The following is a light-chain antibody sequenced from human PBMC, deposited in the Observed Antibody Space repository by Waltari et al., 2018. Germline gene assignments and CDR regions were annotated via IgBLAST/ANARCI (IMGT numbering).Light chain of an antibody. Sequence: DIQMTQSPSTLSASVGDRVTIACRASQSVYSWLAWYQQKPGKPPKLLIYKASTLQSGVPSRVSGSGSGTEFTLTISSLQPDDFATFYCQKYNNYPLTFGGGTKVEIK. J-gene: IGKJ4*01. CDR2: KAS. V-gene: IGKV1-5*03. CDR3: QKYNNYPLT. CDR1: QSVYSW.